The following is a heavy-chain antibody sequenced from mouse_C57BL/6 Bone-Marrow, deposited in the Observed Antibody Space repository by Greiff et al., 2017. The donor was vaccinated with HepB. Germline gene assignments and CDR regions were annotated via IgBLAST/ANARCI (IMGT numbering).Heavy chain of an antibody. Sequence: VQRVESGAELVRPGASVTLSCKASGYTFTDYEMHWVKQTPVHGLEWIGAIDPETGGTAYNQKFKGKAILTADKSSSTAYMELRSLTSEDSAVYYCTRPSPDYWGQGTSVTVSS. CDR3: TRPSPDY. CDR1: GYTFTDYE. V-gene: IGHV1-15*01. CDR2: IDPETGGT. J-gene: IGHJ4*01.